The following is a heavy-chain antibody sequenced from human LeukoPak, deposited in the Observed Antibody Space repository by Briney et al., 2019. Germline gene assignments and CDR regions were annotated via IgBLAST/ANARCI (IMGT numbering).Heavy chain of an antibody. J-gene: IGHJ6*03. CDR1: GGSFSNYY. Sequence: PSETLSLTCAVYGGSFSNYYWSWVRQPPGKGLEWIGEINDSGRNNYNPSLMRRVSVSVDTSKNQFPQRLTSVTATETAAYYCARSWNYGRNYYIDVWGNGATVSVSS. CDR2: INDSGRN. CDR3: ARSWNYGRNYYIDV. V-gene: IGHV4-34*01. D-gene: IGHD1-7*01.